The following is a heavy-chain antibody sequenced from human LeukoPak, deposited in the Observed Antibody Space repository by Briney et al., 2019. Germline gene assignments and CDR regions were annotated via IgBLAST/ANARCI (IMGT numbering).Heavy chain of an antibody. CDR2: IYYSGST. CDR3: ARGGPVVTEY. V-gene: IGHV4-31*03. D-gene: IGHD4-23*01. Sequence: SQTLSLTCTVSGGSISSGGYYWSWIRQPPGKGLEWIGYIYYSGSTYYNPSLKSRVTISVDTSKNQFSLQLSSVTAAGTAVYYCARGGPVVTEYWGQGTLVTVSS. CDR1: GGSISSGGYY. J-gene: IGHJ4*02.